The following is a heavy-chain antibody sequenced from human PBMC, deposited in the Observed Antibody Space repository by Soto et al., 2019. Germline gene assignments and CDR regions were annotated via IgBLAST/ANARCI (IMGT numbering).Heavy chain of an antibody. CDR1: GGTFSSYT. CDR2: IIPILGIA. J-gene: IGHJ5*02. Sequence: GASVKVSCKASGGTFSSYTISWVRQAPGQGLEWMGRIIPILGIANYAQKFQGRVTITADKSTSTAYMELSSLRSEDTAVYYCAVDAQPREQWSENWFDPWGQGTLVTVSS. V-gene: IGHV1-69*02. CDR3: AVDAQPREQWSENWFDP. D-gene: IGHD6-19*01.